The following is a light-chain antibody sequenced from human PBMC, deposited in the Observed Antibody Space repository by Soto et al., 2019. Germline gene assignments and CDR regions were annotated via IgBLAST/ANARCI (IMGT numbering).Light chain of an antibody. CDR2: GAS. J-gene: IGKJ4*01. CDR1: QSVSSSY. CDR3: QQYGSSLALT. V-gene: IGKV3-20*01. Sequence: EIVLTQSPGTLSLSPGERVTLSCRSIQSVSSSYLAWYQQKPGQAPRLLIYGASSRATGIPDRFSGSGSGTDFTLTISRLEPEDFAVYYCQQYGSSLALTFGGGTKVDIK.